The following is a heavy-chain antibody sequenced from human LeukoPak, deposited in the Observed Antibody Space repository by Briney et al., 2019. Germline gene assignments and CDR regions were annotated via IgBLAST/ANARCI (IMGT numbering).Heavy chain of an antibody. D-gene: IGHD3-16*01. CDR3: SRGGQDDYSDY. CDR2: IWYDGSNK. CDR1: GFTFSSYG. J-gene: IGHJ4*02. Sequence: GGSLRLSCAASGFTFSSYGMHWVRQAPGKGLEWVAVIWYDGSNKYYADSVKGRFTISRDNSKNTLYLQMNSLRAEDTAVYYCSRGGQDDYSDYWGQGTLVTVSS. V-gene: IGHV3-33*01.